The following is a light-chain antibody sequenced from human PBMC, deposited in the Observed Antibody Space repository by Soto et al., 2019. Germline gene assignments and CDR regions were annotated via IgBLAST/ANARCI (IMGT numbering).Light chain of an antibody. CDR1: QSVSRNF. CDR3: QQYGSSPLT. J-gene: IGKJ5*01. Sequence: EIVLRPYPGTLFLSPGERATLSRRASQSVSRNFLAGYQQKSGQAPRLVIYGESSRATGMPDRFTGSWPGTDSPLTISRLEPEDLAAYYCQQYGSSPLTFGHGTRRDIK. CDR2: GES. V-gene: IGKV3-20*01.